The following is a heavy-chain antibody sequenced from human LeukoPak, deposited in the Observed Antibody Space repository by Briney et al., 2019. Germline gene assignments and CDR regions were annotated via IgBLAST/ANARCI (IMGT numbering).Heavy chain of an antibody. D-gene: IGHD6-19*01. CDR3: ARSHKQWLANYYYYYYGMDV. Sequence: SQTLSLTCAISGDSVSSNSAAWNWIRQSPSRGLEWLGRTYYRSKWYNDYAVSVKSRITINPDTSKNQFPLQLNSVTPEDTAVYYCARSHKQWLANYYYYYYGMDVWGQGTTVTVSS. CDR2: TYYRSKWYN. V-gene: IGHV6-1*01. J-gene: IGHJ6*02. CDR1: GDSVSSNSAA.